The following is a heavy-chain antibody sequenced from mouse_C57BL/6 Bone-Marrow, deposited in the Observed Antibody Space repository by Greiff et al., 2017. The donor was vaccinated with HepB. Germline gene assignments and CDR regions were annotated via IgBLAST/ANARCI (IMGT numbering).Heavy chain of an antibody. J-gene: IGHJ3*01. CDR3: ARQYGYDGFAY. D-gene: IGHD2-2*01. CDR2: INPSTGGT. Sequence: EVQLVESGPELVKPGASVKISCKASGYSFTGYYMNWVKQSPEKSLEWIGEINPSTGGTTYNQKFKAKATLTVDKSSSTAYMQLKSLTSEDSAVYYCARQYGYDGFAYWGQGTLVTVSA. V-gene: IGHV1-42*01. CDR1: GYSFTGYY.